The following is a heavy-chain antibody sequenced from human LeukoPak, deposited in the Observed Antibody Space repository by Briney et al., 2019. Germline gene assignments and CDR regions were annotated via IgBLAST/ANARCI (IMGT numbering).Heavy chain of an antibody. J-gene: IGHJ4*02. CDR1: GGSISSGGYS. CDR3: ASRARSSGYPFDY. Sequence: PSETLSLTCAVSGGSISSGGYSWSWIRQPPGKGLEWIGYIYHSGSTCYNPSLKSRVTISVDRSKNQFSLKLSSVTAADTAVYYCASRARSSGYPFDYWGQGTLVTVSS. V-gene: IGHV4-30-2*01. D-gene: IGHD3-22*01. CDR2: IYHSGST.